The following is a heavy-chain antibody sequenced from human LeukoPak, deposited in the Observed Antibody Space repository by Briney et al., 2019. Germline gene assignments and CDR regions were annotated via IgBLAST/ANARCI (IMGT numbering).Heavy chain of an antibody. CDR1: GFTFSSYA. J-gene: IGHJ4*02. CDR3: AGTKNPYCSSTSCYYYFDY. CDR2: ISYDGSNK. Sequence: PGGSLRLSCAASGFTFSSYAMHWVRQAPGKGLEWVAVISYDGSNKYYADSVKGRFTISRDNSKNTLYLQMNSLRAEDTAVYYCAGTKNPYCSSTSCYYYFDYWGQGTLVTVSS. D-gene: IGHD2-2*01. V-gene: IGHV3-30-3*01.